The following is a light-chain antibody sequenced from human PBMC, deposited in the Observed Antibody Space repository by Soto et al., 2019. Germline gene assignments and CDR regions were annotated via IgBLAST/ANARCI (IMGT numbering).Light chain of an antibody. V-gene: IGKV3-20*01. J-gene: IGKJ5*01. CDR3: QQYGSSPPIT. CDR1: QSVSSSY. Sequence: EIVLTQSPGTLSLSPGERATLSCRASQSVSSSYFAWYQQKPGQAPRLLLYGASSSATGIPDRFSGSGSVTDFPLTISRLEPEDFAVYYCQQYGSSPPITFGQGTRLEIK. CDR2: GAS.